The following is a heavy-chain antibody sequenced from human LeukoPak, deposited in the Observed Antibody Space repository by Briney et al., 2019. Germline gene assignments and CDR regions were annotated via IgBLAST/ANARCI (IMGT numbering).Heavy chain of an antibody. CDR2: IYYSGST. D-gene: IGHD3-22*01. V-gene: IGHV4-30-4*08. CDR3: ARGGYYYDSSGYYYPCDY. J-gene: IGHJ4*02. CDR1: GGSITSGDYY. Sequence: PSETLSLTCTVSGGSITSGDYYWSWIRQPPGKGLEWIGYIYYSGSTYYNPSLKSRVTMSVDTSKNQFSLRLSSVTAADTAVYYCARGGYYYDSSGYYYPCDYWGQGTLVTVSS.